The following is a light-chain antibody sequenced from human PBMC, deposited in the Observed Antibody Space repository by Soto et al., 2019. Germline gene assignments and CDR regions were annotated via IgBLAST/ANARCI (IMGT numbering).Light chain of an antibody. CDR2: GNT. CDR3: PSYDTSLSAWV. J-gene: IGLJ3*02. CDR1: SSNIGAGYD. Sequence: QSVLTQSPSVSGAPGQGVTISCTGSSSNIGAGYDVHWYQQLPGTAPKLLIYGNTNRPSGVPDRFSGSKSGTSASLAITGLQAEDEADYYCPSYDTSLSAWVFGGGTKVTVL. V-gene: IGLV1-40*01.